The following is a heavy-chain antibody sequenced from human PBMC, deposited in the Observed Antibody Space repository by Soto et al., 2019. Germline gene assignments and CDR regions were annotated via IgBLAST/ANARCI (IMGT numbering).Heavy chain of an antibody. CDR1: GFTFSSYG. J-gene: IGHJ4*02. CDR2: ISYDGSNK. Sequence: PGGSLRLSCAASGFTFSSYGMHWVRQAPGKGLEWVAVISYDGSNKYYADSVKGRFTISRDNSKNTLYLQMNSLRAEDTAVYYCAKDPSIDASSVYYPDYWGQGTLVTVSS. CDR3: AKDPSIDASSVYYPDY. D-gene: IGHD3-22*01. V-gene: IGHV3-30*18.